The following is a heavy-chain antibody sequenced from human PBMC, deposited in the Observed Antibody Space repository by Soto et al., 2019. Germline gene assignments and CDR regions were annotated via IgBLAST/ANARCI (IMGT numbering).Heavy chain of an antibody. D-gene: IGHD1-1*01. Sequence: PSETLSLTCAVYGGSFSGYYWSWIRQPPGKGLEWIGEINHSGSTNYNPSLKSRVTISVDTSKNQFSLKLSSVTAADTAVYYCTRLPESLEFVDFWGQGTLVTVSS. CDR1: GGSFSGYY. CDR3: TRLPESLEFVDF. CDR2: INHSGST. J-gene: IGHJ4*02. V-gene: IGHV4-34*01.